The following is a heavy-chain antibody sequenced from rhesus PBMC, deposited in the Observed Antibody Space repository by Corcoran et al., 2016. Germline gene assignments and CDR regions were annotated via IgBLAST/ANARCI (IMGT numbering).Heavy chain of an antibody. CDR1: GYSISSGYD. J-gene: IGHJ4*01. Sequence: QVQLQESGRGLVKPSETLSLTCAVSGYSISSGYDWGWIRQPPGKGLEYIGYISGSSGVPYYNPSLKSRVTISKDTSKNQFSLKLTSVTAAGTAVYYCGRGAAIDYWGQGVLVTVSS. CDR3: GRGAAIDY. D-gene: IGHD6-25*01. V-gene: IGHV4-99*01. CDR2: ISGSSGVP.